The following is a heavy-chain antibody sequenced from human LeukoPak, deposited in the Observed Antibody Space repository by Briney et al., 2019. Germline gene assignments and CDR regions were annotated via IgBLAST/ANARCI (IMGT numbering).Heavy chain of an antibody. D-gene: IGHD3-22*01. CDR2: IYYSGST. CDR1: GGSISSYY. CDR3: ARDGRGYYDSSGHYPLF. J-gene: IGHJ4*02. V-gene: IGHV4-59*01. Sequence: KPSETLSLTCTVSGGSISSYYWSWIRQPPGKGLEWIGYIYYSGSTNYNPSLKSRVTISVDTSKNQFSLKLSSVTAADTAVYYCARDGRGYYDSSGHYPLFWGQGTLVTVSS.